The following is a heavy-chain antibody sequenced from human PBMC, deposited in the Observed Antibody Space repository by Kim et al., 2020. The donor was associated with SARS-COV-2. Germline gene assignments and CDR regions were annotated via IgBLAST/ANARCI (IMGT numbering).Heavy chain of an antibody. V-gene: IGHV1-69*13. CDR1: GGTFSSYA. D-gene: IGHD6-19*01. Sequence: SVKVSCKASGGTFSSYAISWVRQAPGQGLEWMGGIIPIFGTANYAQKFQGRVTITADESTSTAYMELSSLRSEDTAVYYCASHPHRYSSGWKTTNDYWGQGTLVTVSS. CDR3: ASHPHRYSSGWKTTNDY. J-gene: IGHJ4*02. CDR2: IIPIFGTA.